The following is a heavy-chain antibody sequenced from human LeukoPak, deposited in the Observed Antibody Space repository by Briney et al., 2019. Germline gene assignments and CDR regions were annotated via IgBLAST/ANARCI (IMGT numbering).Heavy chain of an antibody. CDR3: ARGSSRMDV. Sequence: RASETLSLTCAVYGGSFSGYYWGWIRQSPGKGLEWIGEINHSGSTNYNPSLKSRVTISIDTSKNQFSLNLSSVTAADTAVYYCARGSSRMDVWGQGTTVTVSS. CDR2: INHSGST. J-gene: IGHJ6*02. CDR1: GGSFSGYY. V-gene: IGHV4-34*01.